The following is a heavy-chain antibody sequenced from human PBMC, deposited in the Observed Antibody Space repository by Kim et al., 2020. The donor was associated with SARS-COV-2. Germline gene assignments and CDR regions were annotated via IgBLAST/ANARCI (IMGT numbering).Heavy chain of an antibody. CDR3: AYNGASYNWFDP. D-gene: IGHD1-20*01. CDR1: GGTFSSYA. Sequence: SVKVSCKASGGTFSSYAISWVRQAPGQGLEWMGGIIPIFGTANYAQKFQGRVTITAGESTSTAYMELSRLRSEDTAVYYCAYNGASYNWFDPWGQGTLVTVSS. J-gene: IGHJ5*02. V-gene: IGHV1-69*13. CDR2: IIPIFGTA.